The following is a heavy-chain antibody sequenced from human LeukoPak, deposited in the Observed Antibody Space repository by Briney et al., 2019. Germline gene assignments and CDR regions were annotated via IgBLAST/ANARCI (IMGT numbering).Heavy chain of an antibody. CDR3: TTGNWGPY. D-gene: IGHD7-27*01. Sequence: SGGSLRLSCAASGFTFFDAWMNWVRQAPGKGLEWVGRIKRRADGGTADYAAPVEGRFTISRDDSKNTLYLQMNSLKTEDTAVYYCTTGNWGPYWGQGTLVTVSS. J-gene: IGHJ4*02. CDR2: IKRRADGGTA. CDR1: GFTFFDAW. V-gene: IGHV3-15*07.